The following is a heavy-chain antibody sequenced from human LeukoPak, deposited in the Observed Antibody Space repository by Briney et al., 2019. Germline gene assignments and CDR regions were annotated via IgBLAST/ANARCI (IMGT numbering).Heavy chain of an antibody. J-gene: IGHJ2*01. CDR3: ARTRGYSYGYRGYWYFDL. D-gene: IGHD5-18*01. CDR2: IYYSGST. CDR1: GGSISSYY. Sequence: PSETLSLTCTVSGGSISSYYWSWIRQPPGKGLEWIGYIYYSGSTNYNPSLKSRVTISVDTSKNQFSLKLSSVTAADTAVYYCARTRGYSYGYRGYWYFDLWGRGTLVTVSS. V-gene: IGHV4-59*01.